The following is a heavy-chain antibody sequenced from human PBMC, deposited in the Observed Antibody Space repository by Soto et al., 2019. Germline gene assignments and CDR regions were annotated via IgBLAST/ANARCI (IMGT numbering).Heavy chain of an antibody. J-gene: IGHJ6*02. D-gene: IGHD2-15*01. CDR3: ANRYCSGGSSKLYGMDV. V-gene: IGHV3-30*18. CDR1: GFTFSSYG. CDR2: ISYDGSNK. Sequence: GGSLRLSCAASGFTFSSYGMHWVRQAPGKGLEWVAVISYDGSNKYYADSVKGRFTISRDNSKNTLYLQMNSLRAEDTAVYYCANRYCSGGSSKLYGMDVWGQGTTVTVSS.